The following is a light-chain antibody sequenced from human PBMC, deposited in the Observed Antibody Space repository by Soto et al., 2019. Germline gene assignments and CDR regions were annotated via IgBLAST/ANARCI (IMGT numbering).Light chain of an antibody. CDR3: QQHCSWPLT. CDR2: DVS. V-gene: IGKV3-15*01. CDR1: QTVINNN. J-gene: IGKJ4*01. Sequence: EIVMTQSPVTLYVSPGERATRSCRASQTVINNNLAWYQQKLGQAPRLLIYDVSTRATGVPARFSGSGSGTEFTLTISSLQSEDFAVYYCQQHCSWPLTFGGGTQVEI.